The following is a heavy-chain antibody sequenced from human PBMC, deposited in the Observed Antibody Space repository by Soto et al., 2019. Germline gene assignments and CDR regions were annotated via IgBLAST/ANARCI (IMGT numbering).Heavy chain of an antibody. J-gene: IGHJ4*02. D-gene: IGHD2-15*01. CDR2: ITGNGGST. CDR3: AKLPLGYCYGGTCYRYFDY. CDR1: GFTFSNYA. Sequence: EVQLLDSGGGLAQPGGSLRLSCAASGFTFSNYAMTWVRQAPGKGLEWVSIITGNGGSTYYADSVKGRFTISRDNSQNTLYLQMNSLRVEDTAVYYCAKLPLGYCYGGTCYRYFDYWGQGTLVTVSS. V-gene: IGHV3-23*01.